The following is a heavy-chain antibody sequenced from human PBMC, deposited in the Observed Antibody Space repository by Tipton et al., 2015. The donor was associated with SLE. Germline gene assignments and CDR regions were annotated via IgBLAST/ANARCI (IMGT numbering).Heavy chain of an antibody. Sequence: SLRLSCAASGFTFSSYSMNWVRQAPGKGLVWVSRIYFDGSSANYADSVKGRFTISRDNAKSTLFLQMNSLRAEDTAVYYCAKEITSGYYYHYFDYWGQGTLVTVSS. CDR2: IYFDGSSA. CDR1: GFTFSSYS. CDR3: AKEITSGYYYHYFDY. D-gene: IGHD3-22*01. J-gene: IGHJ4*02. V-gene: IGHV3-74*01.